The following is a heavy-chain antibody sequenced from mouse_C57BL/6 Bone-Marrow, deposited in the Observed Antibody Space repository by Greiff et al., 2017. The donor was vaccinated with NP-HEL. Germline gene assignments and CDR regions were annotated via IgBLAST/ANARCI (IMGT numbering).Heavy chain of an antibody. D-gene: IGHD1-1*01. CDR2: IDPEDGDT. CDR3: TTGDYGSSLAWFAY. J-gene: IGHJ3*01. V-gene: IGHV14-4*01. Sequence: EVQGVESGAELVRPGASVKLSCTASGFNIKDDYMHWVKQRPEQGLEWIGWIDPEDGDTEYASKFQGKATITADTSSHTAYLQLSSLTSEDTAVYYCTTGDYGSSLAWFAYWGQGTLVTVSA. CDR1: GFNIKDDY.